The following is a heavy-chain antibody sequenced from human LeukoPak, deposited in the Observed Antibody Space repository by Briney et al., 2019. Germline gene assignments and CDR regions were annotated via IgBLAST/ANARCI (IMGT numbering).Heavy chain of an antibody. CDR2: IRYDGSNK. CDR1: GFTFSSYG. D-gene: IGHD3-22*01. Sequence: GGSLRLSCAASGFTFSSYGMHWVRQAPGKGLEWVAFIRYDGSNKYYADSVKGRFTISRDNSKNTLYLQLNSLRAEDTAVYYCATIRSYDSTSSDFWGQGTLVTVSS. V-gene: IGHV3-30*02. CDR3: ATIRSYDSTSSDF. J-gene: IGHJ4*02.